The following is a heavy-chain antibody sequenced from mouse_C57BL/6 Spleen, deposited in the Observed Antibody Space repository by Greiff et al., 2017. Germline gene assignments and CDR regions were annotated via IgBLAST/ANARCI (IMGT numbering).Heavy chain of an antibody. CDR2: FYPGSGSI. V-gene: IGHV1-62-2*01. D-gene: IGHD4-1*01. Sequence: QVQLKESGAELVKPGASVKLSCKASGYTFTEYTIHWVKQRSGQGLEWIGWFYPGSGSIKYNEKFKDKATLNADKSSSTVYMELSRLTSEDSAVYFCARHEVNWDYFDYWGQGTTLTVSS. J-gene: IGHJ2*01. CDR3: ARHEVNWDYFDY. CDR1: GYTFTEYT.